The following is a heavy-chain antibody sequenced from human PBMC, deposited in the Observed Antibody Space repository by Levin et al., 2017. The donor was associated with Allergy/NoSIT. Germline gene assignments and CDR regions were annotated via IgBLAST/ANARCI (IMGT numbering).Heavy chain of an antibody. Sequence: GESLKISCAASGFTFSSYAMHWVRQAPGKGLEWVAVISYDGSNKYYADSVKGRFTISRDNSKNTLYLQMNSLRAEDTAVYYCARAPQPFSLGELSLGYWGQGTLVTVSS. CDR1: GFTFSSYA. D-gene: IGHD3-16*02. CDR2: ISYDGSNK. CDR3: ARAPQPFSLGELSLGY. J-gene: IGHJ4*02. V-gene: IGHV3-30-3*01.